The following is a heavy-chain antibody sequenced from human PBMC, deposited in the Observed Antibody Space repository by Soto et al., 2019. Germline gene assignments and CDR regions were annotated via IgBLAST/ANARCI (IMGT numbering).Heavy chain of an antibody. CDR1: GGTFSSYT. V-gene: IGHV1-69*02. CDR3: ARSNSSSSGYYYYYYMDV. J-gene: IGHJ6*03. CDR2: IIPILGIA. Sequence: QVQLVQSGAEVKKPGSSVKVSCKASGGTFSSYTISWVRQAPGQGLEWMGRIIPILGIANYAQKFQGRVTITADKSTSTAYIELSSLRSEDTAVYYCARSNSSSSGYYYYYYMDVWGKGTTVTVSS. D-gene: IGHD6-6*01.